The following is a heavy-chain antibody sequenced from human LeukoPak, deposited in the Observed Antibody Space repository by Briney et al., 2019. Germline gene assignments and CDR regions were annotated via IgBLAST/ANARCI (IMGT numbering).Heavy chain of an antibody. V-gene: IGHV4-39*01. CDR1: GGSISSSSYY. D-gene: IGHD2-2*02. CDR3: ARSGYCSSTSCYTGAYYYYMDV. Sequence: KPSETLSLTCTVSGGSISSSSYYWGWIRQPPGKGLEWIGSIYYSGSTYYNPSLKSRVTISVDTSKNQFSLKLSSVTAADTAVYYCARSGYCSSTSCYTGAYYYYMDVWGKGTTVTVSS. CDR2: IYYSGST. J-gene: IGHJ6*03.